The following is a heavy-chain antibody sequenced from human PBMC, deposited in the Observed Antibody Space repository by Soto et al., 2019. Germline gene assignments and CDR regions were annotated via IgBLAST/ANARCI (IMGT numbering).Heavy chain of an antibody. V-gene: IGHV5-10-1*01. CDR2: IDPSDSYT. D-gene: IGHD2-2*01. Sequence: GESLNISCKGSGYSFTSYLISWVRQMPGKGLEWMGRIDPSDSYTNYSPSFQGHVTISADKSISTAYLQWSSLKASDTAMYYCAAPKQLSMGYYYGMDVWGQGTTVTVSS. J-gene: IGHJ6*02. CDR3: AAPKQLSMGYYYGMDV. CDR1: GYSFTSYL.